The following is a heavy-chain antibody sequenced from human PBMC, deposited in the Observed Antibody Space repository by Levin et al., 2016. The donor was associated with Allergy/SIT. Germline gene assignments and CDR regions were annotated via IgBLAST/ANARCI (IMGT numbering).Heavy chain of an antibody. D-gene: IGHD3-3*01. Sequence: GVLKISCAASGFTFSSYWMHWVRQAPGKGLVWVSRINSDGSSTSYADSVKGRFTISRDNAKNTLYLQMNSLRAEDTAVYYCARESYYDFWSGYYTPETNWFDPWGQGTLVTVSS. CDR1: GFTFSSYW. J-gene: IGHJ5*02. V-gene: IGHV3-74*01. CDR3: ARESYYDFWSGYYTPETNWFDP. CDR2: INSDGSST.